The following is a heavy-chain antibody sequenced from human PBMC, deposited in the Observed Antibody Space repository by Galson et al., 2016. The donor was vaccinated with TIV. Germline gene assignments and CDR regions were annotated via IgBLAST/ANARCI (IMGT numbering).Heavy chain of an antibody. CDR2: ISYDATNT. D-gene: IGHD3-3*01. CDR3: ASPRHGGFLRFSMDV. V-gene: IGHV3-30*04. CDR1: SIHFSSFA. J-gene: IGHJ6*02. Sequence: SLRLSCAASSIHFSSFAMHWVRQAPGRGLEWVAVISYDATNTYYAASVKGRFTVSRDNSKNTLHLQINSVRGEDTATYYCASPRHGGFLRFSMDVWGQGTTVIVS.